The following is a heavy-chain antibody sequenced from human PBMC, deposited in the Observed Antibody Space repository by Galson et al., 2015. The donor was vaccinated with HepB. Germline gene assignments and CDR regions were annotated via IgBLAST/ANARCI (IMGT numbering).Heavy chain of an antibody. D-gene: IGHD3-22*01. V-gene: IGHV5-51*01. CDR3: ARRGYYDSSGYYDFDY. CDR2: IYPGDSDT. CDR1: GYSFTSYW. Sequence: QSGAEVKKPGESLKISCKGSGYSFTSYWIGWVRQMPGKGLEWMGIIYPGDSDTRYSPSFQGQDTISADKSISTAYLQWSSLKASDTAMYYCARRGYYDSSGYYDFDYWGQGTLVTVSS. J-gene: IGHJ4*02.